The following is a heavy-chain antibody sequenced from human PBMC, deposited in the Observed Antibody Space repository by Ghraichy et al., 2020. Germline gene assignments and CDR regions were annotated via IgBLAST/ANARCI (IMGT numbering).Heavy chain of an antibody. Sequence: GGSLRLSCAASGVNFNRYWMRWVRQAPGKGLEWVANIKEDGSEENYVDPVKGRFTISRDNAKNSLYLQMNSLRAEDTAVYYCTAGFFHYYMDVWGKGTTVTVPS. D-gene: IGHD2-21*02. CDR1: GVNFNRYW. J-gene: IGHJ6*03. CDR2: IKEDGSEE. V-gene: IGHV3-7*01. CDR3: TAGFFHYYMDV.